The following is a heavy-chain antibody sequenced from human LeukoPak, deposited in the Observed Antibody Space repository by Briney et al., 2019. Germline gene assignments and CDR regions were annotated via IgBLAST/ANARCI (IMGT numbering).Heavy chain of an antibody. CDR3: ARGLSSWYDGGYYYYYYMDV. V-gene: IGHV1-69*13. J-gene: IGHJ6*03. CDR1: GGTFSSYA. Sequence: SVKVSCKASGGTFSSYAISWVRQAPGQGPEWMGGIIPIFGTANYAQKFQGRVTITADESTSTAYMELSSLRSEDTAVYYCARGLSSWYDGGYYYYYYMDVWGKGTTVTVSS. CDR2: IIPIFGTA. D-gene: IGHD6-13*01.